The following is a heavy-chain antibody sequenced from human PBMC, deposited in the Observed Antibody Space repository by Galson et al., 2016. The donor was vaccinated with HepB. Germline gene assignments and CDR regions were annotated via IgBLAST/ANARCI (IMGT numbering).Heavy chain of an antibody. V-gene: IGHV3-23*01. CDR1: GFLFSDYG. CDR2: ISGSGSNT. D-gene: IGHD6-19*01. J-gene: IGHJ4*02. CDR3: TFESTQSSMAGNY. Sequence: SLRLSCAASGFLFSDYGMHWVRQAPGKGLEWVSAISGSGSNTYYADSVKGRFAISRDNSKNTLYLQMNSLRAEDAAVYYCTFESTQSSMAGNYWGQGTLVTVSS.